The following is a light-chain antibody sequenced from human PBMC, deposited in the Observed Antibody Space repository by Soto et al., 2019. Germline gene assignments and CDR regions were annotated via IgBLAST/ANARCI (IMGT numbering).Light chain of an antibody. Sequence: QSVLTQPPSASGTPGQRVTISCSGSSSNIGSNTVNWYQQLPGTAPKLLIYNNNQRPSGVPDRFSGSKSGTSASLAIGLQSEDEADYYCAAWDDSLNGLVFGTGTKLTVL. CDR1: SSNIGSNT. V-gene: IGLV1-44*01. J-gene: IGLJ1*01. CDR2: NNN. CDR3: AAWDDSLNGLV.